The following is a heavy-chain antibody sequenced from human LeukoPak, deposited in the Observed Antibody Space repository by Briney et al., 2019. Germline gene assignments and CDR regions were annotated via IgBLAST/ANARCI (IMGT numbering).Heavy chain of an antibody. V-gene: IGHV3-23*01. CDR3: AKLGILRWGLHLRYYFDY. Sequence: GGSLRLSCAASGFTFSSYAMSWVRQAPGEGLEWVSAISGSGGSTYYADSVKGRFTISRDNSKNTLYLQMNSLRAEDTAVYYCAKLGILRWGLHLRYYFDYWGQGTLVTVSS. CDR1: GFTFSSYA. J-gene: IGHJ4*02. CDR2: ISGSGGST. D-gene: IGHD1-26*01.